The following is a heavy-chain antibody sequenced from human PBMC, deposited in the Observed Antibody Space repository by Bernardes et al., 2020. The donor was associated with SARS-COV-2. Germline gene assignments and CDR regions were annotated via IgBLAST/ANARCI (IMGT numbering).Heavy chain of an antibody. V-gene: IGHV1-2*02. J-gene: IGHJ3*02. CDR3: ARGPPSRFSIFGLTPKGNAFDI. D-gene: IGHD3-3*01. CDR2: INPNSGGA. CDR1: GHTFTAYY. Sequence: ASVKVSCKASGHTFTAYYMHWVRQAPGQGLDWLGWINPNSGGANYAQRFQGRVTMTRDTSISTAYMELSRLKSDDTAVYYCARGPPSRFSIFGLTPKGNAFDIWGQGTMVTVSS.